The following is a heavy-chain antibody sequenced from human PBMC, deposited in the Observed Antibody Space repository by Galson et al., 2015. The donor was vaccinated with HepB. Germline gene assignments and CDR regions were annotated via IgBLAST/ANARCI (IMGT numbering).Heavy chain of an antibody. J-gene: IGHJ2*01. V-gene: IGHV3-21*01. CDR1: GFTFSSYS. CDR3: ARVKVGGYSGYDPPWYFDL. D-gene: IGHD5-12*01. CDR2: ISSSSSYI. Sequence: SLRLSCAASGFTFSSYSMNWVRQAPGKGLEWVSSISSSSSYIYYADSVKGRFTISRDNAKNSLYLQMNSLRGEDTAVYYCARVKVGGYSGYDPPWYFDLWGRGTLVTVSS.